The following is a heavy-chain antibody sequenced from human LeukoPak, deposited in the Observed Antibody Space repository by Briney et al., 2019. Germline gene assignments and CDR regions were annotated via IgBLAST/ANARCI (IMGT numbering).Heavy chain of an antibody. CDR2: IGVYNGNT. CDR1: GYNFRSYA. Sequence: GASVKVSCKASGYNFRSYAITWVRQAPGQGLEWMGWIGVYNGNTNYAQNFQGRLTMTTDTSTNIAFMELGNLRSDDTAVYYCAKKSFRSGYSYGTSFDYWGQGTLVTVSS. D-gene: IGHD5-18*01. J-gene: IGHJ4*02. V-gene: IGHV1-18*01. CDR3: AKKSFRSGYSYGTSFDY.